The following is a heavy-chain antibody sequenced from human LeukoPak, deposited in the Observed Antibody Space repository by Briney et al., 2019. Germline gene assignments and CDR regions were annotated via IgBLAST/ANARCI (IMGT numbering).Heavy chain of an antibody. CDR1: GVPVWSYY. V-gene: IGHV4-59*02. J-gene: IGHJ4*02. CDR2: VFFGGQT. Sequence: PSETLSLTCSVSGVPVWSYYWTWVRQPPEKGLEWIGYVFFGGQTNYNPSVKSRVTISLDTSRSQFSLNLTSGTAADSAMYYCARGAYADRTGYNLDSWGQGTLVIVSS. CDR3: ARGAYADRTGYNLDS. D-gene: IGHD5-24*01.